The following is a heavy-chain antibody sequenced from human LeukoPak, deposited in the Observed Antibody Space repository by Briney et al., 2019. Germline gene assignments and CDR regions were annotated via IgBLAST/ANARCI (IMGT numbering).Heavy chain of an antibody. Sequence: SVKVSCKASGYTFTGYYMHWVRQAPGQGLEWMGRIIPIFGTANYAQKFQGRVTITTDESTSTAYMELSSLRSEDTAVYYCARDTVFRWYFDLWGRGTLVTVSS. CDR3: ARDTVFRWYFDL. CDR1: GYTFTGYY. D-gene: IGHD4-11*01. V-gene: IGHV1-69*05. CDR2: IIPIFGTA. J-gene: IGHJ2*01.